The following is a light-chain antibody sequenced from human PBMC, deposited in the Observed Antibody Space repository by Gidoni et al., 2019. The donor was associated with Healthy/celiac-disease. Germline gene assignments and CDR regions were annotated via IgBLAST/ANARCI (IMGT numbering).Light chain of an antibody. CDR1: QSISSY. CDR3: QQSYSTLWT. CDR2: AAS. J-gene: IGKJ1*01. Sequence: DIQRTQSPSYLSASVGDRVTITCRASQSISSYLNWYQQKPGKAPKLLIYAASSLQSGVPSRFSGSGSGTDFTLTISSLQPEDFATYYCQQSYSTLWTFGQGTKVEIK. V-gene: IGKV1-39*01.